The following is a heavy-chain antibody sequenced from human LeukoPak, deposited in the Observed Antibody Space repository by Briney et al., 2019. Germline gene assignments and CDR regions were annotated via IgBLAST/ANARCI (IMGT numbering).Heavy chain of an antibody. J-gene: IGHJ4*02. CDR1: GFTFSSYA. D-gene: IGHD3-22*01. Sequence: GGSLRLSCAASGFTFSSYAMSWVRQAPGKGLEWVSAISGSGGSTYYADSVKGRFTISRDNSKNTLYLQMNSLRAEDTAVYYCAKAVFYDSSGWYYFDYWGQGTLVTVSS. V-gene: IGHV3-23*01. CDR3: AKAVFYDSSGWYYFDY. CDR2: ISGSGGST.